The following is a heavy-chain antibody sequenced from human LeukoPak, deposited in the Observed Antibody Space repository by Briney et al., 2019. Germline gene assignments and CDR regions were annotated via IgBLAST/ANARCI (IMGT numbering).Heavy chain of an antibody. CDR1: GGTFSSYA. CDR3: ARVSMMSGTPDY. CDR2: IIPVFGTA. V-gene: IGHV1-69*13. D-gene: IGHD3-22*01. Sequence: SVKVSCKASGGTFSSYAISWVRQAPGQGLEWMGGIIPVFGTANYAQKFQGRVTITADESTSTAYMELSSLRSEDTAVYYCARVSMMSGTPDYWGQGTLVTVSS. J-gene: IGHJ4*02.